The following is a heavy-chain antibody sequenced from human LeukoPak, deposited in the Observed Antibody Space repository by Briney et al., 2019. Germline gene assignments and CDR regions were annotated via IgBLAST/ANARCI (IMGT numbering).Heavy chain of an antibody. D-gene: IGHD3-3*01. CDR3: ARVVIFPSYDFWSGYYDDY. Sequence: ASVKVSCKASGYTFTGYYMHWVRQAPGQGLEWMGWISAYNGNTNYAQKLQGRVTMTTDTSTSTAYMELRSLRSDDTAVYYCARVVIFPSYDFWSGYYDDYWGQGTLVTVSS. J-gene: IGHJ4*02. V-gene: IGHV1-18*04. CDR1: GYTFTGYY. CDR2: ISAYNGNT.